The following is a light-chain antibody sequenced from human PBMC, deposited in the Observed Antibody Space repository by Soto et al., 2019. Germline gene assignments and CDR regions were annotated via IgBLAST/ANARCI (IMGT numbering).Light chain of an antibody. Sequence: QSALTQPASVSGSPGQSITISCTGTSSGVGGYNYVSWYQQHPGKAPKLMIYEVSNRPSGVSNRFSGSKSGNTASLTISGLQAEDEADYYCSSYTSSSTLVVFGGGTKVTVL. CDR1: SSGVGGYNY. J-gene: IGLJ2*01. CDR2: EVS. CDR3: SSYTSSSTLVV. V-gene: IGLV2-14*01.